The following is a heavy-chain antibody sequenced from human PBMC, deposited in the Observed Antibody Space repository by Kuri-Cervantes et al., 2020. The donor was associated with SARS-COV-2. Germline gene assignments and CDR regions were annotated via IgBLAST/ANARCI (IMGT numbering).Heavy chain of an antibody. J-gene: IGHJ4*02. V-gene: IGHV3-7*01. CDR3: ARDLRLGKSLDY. Sequence: GGSLRLSCAASGFTFSSYWMHWVRQAPGKGLEWVGNIEEDGSEKNYVDSVKGRFTISRDNAKNSLYLQMSSLRAEDTAVYYCARDLRLGKSLDYWGQGTLVTVSS. CDR1: GFTFSSYW. CDR2: IEEDGSEK. D-gene: IGHD7-27*01.